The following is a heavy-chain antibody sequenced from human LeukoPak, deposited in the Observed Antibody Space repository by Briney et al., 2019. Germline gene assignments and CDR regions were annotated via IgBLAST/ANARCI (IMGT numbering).Heavy chain of an antibody. CDR3: ATYDRSDGYKLDY. D-gene: IGHD5-24*01. Sequence: SETLSLTCAVSGPSISRYYWSWVRQVPGKGLGWIGYIYYSGSTTYNPSLKSRVTFSLDTSKNQFSLKLTSLTAADTAVYYCATYDRSDGYKLDYWGQGTLVTVSS. CDR1: GPSISRYY. CDR2: IYYSGST. V-gene: IGHV4-59*03. J-gene: IGHJ4*02.